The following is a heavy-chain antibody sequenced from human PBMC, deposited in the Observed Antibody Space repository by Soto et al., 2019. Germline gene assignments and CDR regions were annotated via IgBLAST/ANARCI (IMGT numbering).Heavy chain of an antibody. D-gene: IGHD3-22*01. CDR2: IWYDGSNK. Sequence: HPVGSLRLSCAASGFTFSSYGMHWVRQAPGKGLEWVAVIWYDGSNKYYADSVKGRFTISRDNSKNTLYLQMNSLRAEDAAVYYCARESSSGYSNWFDPWGQGTLVTVSS. J-gene: IGHJ5*02. V-gene: IGHV3-33*01. CDR3: ARESSSGYSNWFDP. CDR1: GFTFSSYG.